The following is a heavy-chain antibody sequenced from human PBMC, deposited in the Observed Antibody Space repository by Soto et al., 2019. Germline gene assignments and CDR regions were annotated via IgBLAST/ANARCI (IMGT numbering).Heavy chain of an antibody. J-gene: IGHJ4*02. CDR2: ISWQSGSI. CDR1: GFIFDDYA. V-gene: IGHV3-9*01. CDR3: AKDMFSSSSAATFDY. Sequence: EVRLVESGGGLAQPGRSLRLSCAASGFIFDDYAMHWVRQAPGKGLEWVSGISWQSGSIRYADSVKGRFTISRDNAKNSLYHQMNSLRVEDTAVYYCAKDMFSSSSAATFDYWGQGILVTVSS. D-gene: IGHD6-6*01.